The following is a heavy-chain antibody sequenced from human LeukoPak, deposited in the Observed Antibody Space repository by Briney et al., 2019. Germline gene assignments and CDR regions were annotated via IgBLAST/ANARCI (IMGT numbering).Heavy chain of an antibody. Sequence: GGSLRLSCAASGFTFSSYAMSWVRQAPGKGLEWVSAISGSGGSTYYADSVKGRFTISRDNAKNSLYLQMNSLRAEDTAVYYCALGAAAVQVYWGQGTLVTVSS. CDR3: ALGAAAVQVY. J-gene: IGHJ4*02. CDR1: GFTFSSYA. V-gene: IGHV3-23*01. D-gene: IGHD6-13*01. CDR2: ISGSGGST.